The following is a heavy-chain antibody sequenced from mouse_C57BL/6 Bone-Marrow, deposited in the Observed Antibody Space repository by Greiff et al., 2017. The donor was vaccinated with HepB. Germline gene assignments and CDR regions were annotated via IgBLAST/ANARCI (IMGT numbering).Heavy chain of an antibody. V-gene: IGHV1-85*01. D-gene: IGHD2-4*01. CDR2: IYPRDGST. CDR3: ARRGYDYGAWFAY. Sequence: VQLQLSGPELVKPGASVKLSCKASGYTFTSYDINWVKQRPGQGLEWIGCIYPRDGSTKYNEKFKGKDTLTVDTSPSTAYMELHSLKSEDSAVCFSARRGYDYGAWFAYWGQGTLVTVSA. CDR1: GYTFTSYD. J-gene: IGHJ3*01.